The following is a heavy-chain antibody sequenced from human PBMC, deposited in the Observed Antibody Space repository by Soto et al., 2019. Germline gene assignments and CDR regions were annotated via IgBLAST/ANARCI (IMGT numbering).Heavy chain of an antibody. CDR2: IDPSDSYT. J-gene: IGHJ6*02. V-gene: IGHV5-10-1*01. Sequence: PGESLKISCKGSGYSFTSYWISWVRQMPGKGLEWMGRIDPSDSYTNYSPSFQGHVTISADKSISTAYLQWSSLKASDTAMYYCASHLDPNYATRGGMDVWGQGTTVTVSS. D-gene: IGHD1-26*01. CDR3: ASHLDPNYATRGGMDV. CDR1: GYSFTSYW.